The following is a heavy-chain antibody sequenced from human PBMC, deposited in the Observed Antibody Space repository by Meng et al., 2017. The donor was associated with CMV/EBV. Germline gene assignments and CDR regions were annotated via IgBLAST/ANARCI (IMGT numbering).Heavy chain of an antibody. CDR3: ASGGVVVPDY. CDR1: GFTVSSNY. Sequence: GESLKISCAASGFTVSSNYMSWVRQAPGKGLEWVSVIYSGGSTYYADSVKGRFTISRDNSKNTLYLQMNSLIAEDTAGYYCASGGVVVPDYWGQGTLVTVSS. CDR2: IYSGGST. V-gene: IGHV3-53*01. D-gene: IGHD2-2*01. J-gene: IGHJ4*02.